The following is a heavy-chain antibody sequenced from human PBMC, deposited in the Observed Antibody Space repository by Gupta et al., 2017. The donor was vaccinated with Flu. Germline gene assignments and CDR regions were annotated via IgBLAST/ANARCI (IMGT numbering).Heavy chain of an antibody. CDR2: IYYSGST. Sequence: QVQLQESGPGLVKPSETLSLTCTVSGCSISSYYWSWIRQPPGKGLEWIGYIYYSGSTNYNPSHKSRVTISVDTSKNQFSLKLSSVAAADTAVYYCARGGGGFGSHYYFDYWGQGTLVTVSS. V-gene: IGHV4-59*01. CDR3: ARGGGGFGSHYYFDY. D-gene: IGHD3-10*01. CDR1: GCSISSYY. J-gene: IGHJ4*02.